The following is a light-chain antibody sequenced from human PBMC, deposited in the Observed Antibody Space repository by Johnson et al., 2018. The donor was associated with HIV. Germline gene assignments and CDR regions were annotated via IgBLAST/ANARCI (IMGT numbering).Light chain of an antibody. V-gene: IGLV1-51*02. CDR3: GTWDSSLSAGGYV. J-gene: IGLJ1*01. Sequence: QSVLTQPPSVSAAPGQKVSISCSGSSSNIGSSPVNWYQQLPGTAPKLLIYRNNQRPSGIPDRFSGSKSGTSATLGITGLQTGDEADYYCGTWDSSLSAGGYVFGTGTKVTVL. CDR1: SSNIGSSP. CDR2: RNN.